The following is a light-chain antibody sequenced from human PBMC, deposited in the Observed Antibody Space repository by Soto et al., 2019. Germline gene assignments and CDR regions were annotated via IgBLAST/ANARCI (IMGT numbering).Light chain of an antibody. J-gene: IGKJ2*01. CDR3: QQSYRTPNT. CDR2: AAS. Sequence: DIQMTQSPSSLSASVGDRVTITCRASQSISSYLNWYQQKPGQAPKLLIYAASSLKSGVPSRFSGSGSATDFTLTISSLQPEDFATYYCQQSYRTPNTFGQGTKLEIK. CDR1: QSISSY. V-gene: IGKV1-39*01.